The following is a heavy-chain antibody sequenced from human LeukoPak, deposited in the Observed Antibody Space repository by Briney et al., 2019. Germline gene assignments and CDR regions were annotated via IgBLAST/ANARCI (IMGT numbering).Heavy chain of an antibody. CDR3: ARVRDGYIWDGLDV. D-gene: IGHD5-24*01. CDR2: IKSDGSDT. CDR1: GFTFSSYW. Sequence: PGGSLRLSCAASGFTFSSYWMHWVRQAPGKGLVWVSRIKSDGSDTNYADSVKGRFTVSRDNAKSALYLQMNSLRAEDTGVYYCARVRDGYIWDGLDVWGQGTTVTVSS. J-gene: IGHJ6*02. V-gene: IGHV3-74*01.